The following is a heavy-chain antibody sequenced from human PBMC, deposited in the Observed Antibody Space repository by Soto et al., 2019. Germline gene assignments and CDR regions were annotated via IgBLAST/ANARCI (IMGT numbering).Heavy chain of an antibody. Sequence: SETVSLTCAVYGGSFSGYYWSWIRQPPGKGLEWIGEINHSGSTNYNPSLKSRVTISVDTSKNQFSLKLSSVTAADTAVYYCARNGARFLVSNYYYYYGMDVWGQGTTVTVSS. D-gene: IGHD3-3*01. CDR1: GGSFSGYY. CDR2: INHSGST. J-gene: IGHJ6*02. V-gene: IGHV4-34*01. CDR3: ARNGARFLVSNYYYYYGMDV.